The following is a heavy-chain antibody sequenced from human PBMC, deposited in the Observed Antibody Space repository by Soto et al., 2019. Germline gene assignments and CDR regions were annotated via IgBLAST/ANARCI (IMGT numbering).Heavy chain of an antibody. Sequence: EVQLVESGGGLVQPGRSLRLSCAASGFTVGDYNMHWVRQAPGKGLEWVSGISWDSGSIGDADSVKGRFTISRDNAKKYRYRQMNSPRGEGAALYYWANGTWSSGWGGDWGQGTLVTVSS. CDR2: ISWDSGSI. J-gene: IGHJ4*02. D-gene: IGHD6-19*01. CDR1: GFTVGDYN. V-gene: IGHV3-9*01. CDR3: ANGTWSSGWGGD.